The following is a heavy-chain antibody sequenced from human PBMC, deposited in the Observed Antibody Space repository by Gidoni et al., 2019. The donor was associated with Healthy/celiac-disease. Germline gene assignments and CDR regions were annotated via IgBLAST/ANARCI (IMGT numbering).Heavy chain of an antibody. J-gene: IGHJ5*02. Sequence: QVQLVQSGAEVKKPGYSVKVSCKATGGTFRSYAISWVRQAPGQGLEWMGGIIPIFGTANYAQKFQGRVTITADESTSTAYMELSSLRSEDTAVYYCARGGIVVVTATDNWFDPWGQGTLVTVSS. CDR3: ARGGIVVVTATDNWFDP. CDR1: GGTFRSYA. V-gene: IGHV1-69*01. CDR2: IIPIFGTA. D-gene: IGHD2-21*02.